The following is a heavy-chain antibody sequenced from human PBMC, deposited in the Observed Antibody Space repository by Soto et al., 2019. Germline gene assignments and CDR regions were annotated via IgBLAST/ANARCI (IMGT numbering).Heavy chain of an antibody. J-gene: IGHJ5*02. Sequence: SETLSLTCTVSGGSISSYYWGWIRQPPGKGLEWIGSIYYSGSTYYNPSLKSRVTISVDTSKNQFSLKLSSVTAADTAVYYCARHAGGSLMEYWFDPWGQGTLVTVSS. D-gene: IGHD1-26*01. CDR2: IYYSGST. CDR3: ARHAGGSLMEYWFDP. CDR1: GGSISSYY. V-gene: IGHV4-39*01.